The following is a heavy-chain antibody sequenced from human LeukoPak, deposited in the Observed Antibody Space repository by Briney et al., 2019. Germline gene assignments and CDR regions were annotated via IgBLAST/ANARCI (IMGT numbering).Heavy chain of an antibody. J-gene: IGHJ6*03. Sequence: SGGSLRLSCAASGFTFSSYSMNWVRQAPGKWLEWVSSISSSSSYIYYADSVKGRFTISRDNAKNSLYLQMNSLRAEDTAVYYCARDRPIQLWSFYYMDVWGKGTTVTVSS. CDR1: GFTFSSYS. V-gene: IGHV3-21*01. D-gene: IGHD5-18*01. CDR3: ARDRPIQLWSFYYMDV. CDR2: ISSSSSYI.